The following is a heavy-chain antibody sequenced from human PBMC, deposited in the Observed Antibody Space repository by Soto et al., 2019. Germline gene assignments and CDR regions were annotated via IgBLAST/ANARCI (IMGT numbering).Heavy chain of an antibody. CDR2: ISSSSSYI. Sequence: EVQLGESGGGLVQPGGSLRLSCAASGFTFSSYSMNWVRQAPGKGLEWVSSISSSSSYIYYAASVKGRFTISRDNAKNSLYLQMNRLRAEDTAVYYCARRIAVAGNLDYWGKGTLVTVS. J-gene: IGHJ4*02. V-gene: IGHV3-21*01. CDR1: GFTFSSYS. D-gene: IGHD6-19*01. CDR3: ARRIAVAGNLDY.